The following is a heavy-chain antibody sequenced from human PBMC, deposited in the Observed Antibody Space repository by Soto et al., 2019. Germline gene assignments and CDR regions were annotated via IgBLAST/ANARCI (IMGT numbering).Heavy chain of an antibody. V-gene: IGHV3-30-3*01. D-gene: IGHD3-3*01. CDR2: ISYDGSNK. CDR1: GFTFSSYA. J-gene: IGHJ4*02. CDR3: ARSYYDFWSGYNY. Sequence: GGSLRLSCAASGFTFSSYAMHWVRQAPGKGLEWVAVISYDGSNKYYADSVKGRFTISSDNSKNTLYLQMNSLRAEDTAVYYCARSYYDFWSGYNYWGQGTLVTVSS.